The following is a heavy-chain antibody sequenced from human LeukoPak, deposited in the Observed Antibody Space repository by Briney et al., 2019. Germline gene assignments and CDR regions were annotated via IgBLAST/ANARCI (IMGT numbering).Heavy chain of an antibody. CDR3: ARATSHYYVSSGYFDC. D-gene: IGHD3-22*01. CDR1: GDSISTSSYY. CDR2: FYYSGST. V-gene: IGHV4-39*01. J-gene: IGHJ4*02. Sequence: SETLSLTCTVSGDSISTSSYYWGWIRQPPGKGLEWIGSFYYSGSTYYNPSLLSRVTISVDTSKNQFSLRLSSVTAADTAVYYCARATSHYYVSSGYFDCWGQGTLVAVSS.